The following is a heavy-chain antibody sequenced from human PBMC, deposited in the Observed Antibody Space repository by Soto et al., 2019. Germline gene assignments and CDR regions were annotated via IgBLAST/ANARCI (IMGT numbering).Heavy chain of an antibody. CDR2: IYYSGST. J-gene: IGHJ5*02. CDR3: ARYTYYDFWSRGWFDP. V-gene: IGHV4-31*03. Sequence: SETLSLTCTVSGGSISSGGYYWSWIRQHPGKGLEWIGYIYYSGSTYYNPSLKSRVTISVDTSKNQFSLKLSSVTAADTAVYYCARYTYYDFWSRGWFDPWGQGTLVTVSS. CDR1: GGSISSGGYY. D-gene: IGHD3-3*01.